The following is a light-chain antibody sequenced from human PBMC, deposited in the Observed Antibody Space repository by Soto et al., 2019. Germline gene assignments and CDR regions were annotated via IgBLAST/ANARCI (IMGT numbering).Light chain of an antibody. CDR2: KAS. V-gene: IGKV1-5*03. J-gene: IGKJ5*01. CDR3: QQYYSYPRT. CDR1: HSISPW. Sequence: IPGTQSLSPMTESAGDRVAIAGRASHSISPWLAWYQQKPGKAPKLLIYKASSLVSGVPSRFSGSGSGTDFTLTISCLQSEDFATYYCQQYYSYPRTFGQGTRLENK.